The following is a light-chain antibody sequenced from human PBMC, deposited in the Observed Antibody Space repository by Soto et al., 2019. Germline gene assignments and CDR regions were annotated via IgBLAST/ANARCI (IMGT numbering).Light chain of an antibody. CDR2: SDD. V-gene: IGLV1-44*01. J-gene: IGLJ3*02. CDR3: AAWDDNLNGPL. CDR1: NSNIGRYS. Sequence: QSVLTQPPSLSGTPGQRVTISCSGSNSNIGRYSVNWYQHFPGTAPKILIYSDDERPSGVPDRFSGSKSGTSACLAISGLQSEDEAEYYCAAWDDNLNGPLFGGGTKLTVL.